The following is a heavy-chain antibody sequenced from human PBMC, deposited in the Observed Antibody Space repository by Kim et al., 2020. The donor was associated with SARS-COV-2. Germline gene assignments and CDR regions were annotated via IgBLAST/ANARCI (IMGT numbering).Heavy chain of an antibody. V-gene: IGHV3-11*05. CDR3: ARAISPYDSSGYIH. CDR1: GFTFSDYY. J-gene: IGHJ4*02. D-gene: IGHD3-22*01. CDR2: ISSSSSYT. Sequence: GGSLRLSCAASGFTFSDYYMSWIRQAPGKGLEWVSYISSSSSYTNYADSVKGRFTISRDNAKNSLYLQMNSLRAEDTAVYYCARAISPYDSSGYIHWGQGTLVTVSS.